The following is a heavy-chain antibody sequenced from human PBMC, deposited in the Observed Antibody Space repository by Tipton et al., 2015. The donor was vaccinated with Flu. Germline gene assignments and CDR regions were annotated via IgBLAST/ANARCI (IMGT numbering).Heavy chain of an antibody. CDR2: IYYNNST. Sequence: SLRLSCRASGFSVDTNYMTWVRQAPGKGLQWVSVIYYNNSTYYADSVKGRFAFSRDSSKNTLYLHMNSLTTDDTAVYYCARVTKFLNCFDIWGLGTLVTVS. V-gene: IGHV3-66*02. J-gene: IGHJ5*02. CDR1: GFSVDTNY. CDR3: ARVTKFLNCFDI. D-gene: IGHD2-21*01.